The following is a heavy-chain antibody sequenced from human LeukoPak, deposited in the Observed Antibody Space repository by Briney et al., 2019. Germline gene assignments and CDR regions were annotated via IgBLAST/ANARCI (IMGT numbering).Heavy chain of an antibody. CDR3: AKSVVAGTYYFDY. D-gene: IGHD6-19*01. V-gene: IGHV3-9*01. CDR2: ISWNSGSI. J-gene: IGHJ4*02. CDR1: GFTFDDYA. Sequence: GGSLRLSCAASGFTFDDYAMHWVRQAPGKGLEWVSGISWNSGSIGYADSVKCRFTISRDNAKNSLYLQMNSLRAEDTALYYCAKSVVAGTYYFDYWGQGTLVTVSS.